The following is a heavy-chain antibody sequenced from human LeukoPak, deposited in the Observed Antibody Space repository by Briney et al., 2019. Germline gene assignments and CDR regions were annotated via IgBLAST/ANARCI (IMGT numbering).Heavy chain of an antibody. CDR1: GFTLSSYW. D-gene: IGHD3-16*01. CDR2: INSDGSGT. CDR3: ANGYTSTYYNALDI. J-gene: IGHJ3*02. V-gene: IGHV3-74*01. Sequence: PGGSLRLSCAASGFTLSSYWMHWVRQAPGKGVVGVSRINSDGSGTTYADSVKSRFTISRDNAKNTLYLQMSSLRVEDTAVYYCANGYTSTYYNALDIRGQGTMVTVSS.